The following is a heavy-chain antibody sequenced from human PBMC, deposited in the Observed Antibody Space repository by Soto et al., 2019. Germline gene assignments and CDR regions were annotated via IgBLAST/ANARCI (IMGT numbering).Heavy chain of an antibody. CDR2: ISGSGGSS. CDR3: AKVTKRAAAGRYEYYKYGMDV. Sequence: GGSLRLSCAASGFAFSTYAMTWVRQAPGKGLEWVSVISGSGGSSYYAASVKGRFTISRDNSKNTVYLQMNGLRAEDTALYFCAKVTKRAAAGRYEYYKYGMDVWGQGTTVTVSS. CDR1: GFAFSTYA. J-gene: IGHJ6*02. D-gene: IGHD6-13*01. V-gene: IGHV3-23*01.